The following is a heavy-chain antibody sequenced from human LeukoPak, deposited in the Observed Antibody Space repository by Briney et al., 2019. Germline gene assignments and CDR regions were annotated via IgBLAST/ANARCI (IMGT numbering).Heavy chain of an antibody. Sequence: ASVKVSCKASGYTFTSYYMHWVRQAPGQGLEWMGIINPSGGNTSYAQKFQGRVTMTRDTSTSTVYMELSSLRSEDTAVYYCAGTPDSSGYYYPAYGMDVWGQGTTVTVSS. J-gene: IGHJ6*02. CDR2: INPSGGNT. V-gene: IGHV1-46*01. CDR1: GYTFTSYY. D-gene: IGHD3-22*01. CDR3: AGTPDSSGYYYPAYGMDV.